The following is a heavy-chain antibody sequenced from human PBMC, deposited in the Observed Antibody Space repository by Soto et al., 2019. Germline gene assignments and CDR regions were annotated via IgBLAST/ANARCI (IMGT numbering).Heavy chain of an antibody. J-gene: IGHJ6*02. Sequence: QEQLVQSGAEVKEPGASLKSSCKASGDTFTTNYLHWVRQAPGQGLEWMGRINPNNGATLYAQEFQGRLILTTDTSTSTVYMDLNSVKSEDSAVYYCASRVLCDMDVWGQGTTVTVSS. CDR2: INPNNGAT. V-gene: IGHV1-46*01. D-gene: IGHD2-21*01. CDR3: ASRVLCDMDV. CDR1: GDTFTTNY.